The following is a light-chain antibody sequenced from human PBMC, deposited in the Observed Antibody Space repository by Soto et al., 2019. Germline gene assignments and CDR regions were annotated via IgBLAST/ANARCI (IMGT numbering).Light chain of an antibody. CDR2: GAS. Sequence: EIVVTQSPATLSVSPGERATLSCRASQSVSSNLAWYQQKPGQAPRLLVYGASTRATGIPVRFSGSGSGTEFTLTISSLQAEAFAVYYCHQYNDWPPLTFGGGTKVEIK. CDR1: QSVSSN. V-gene: IGKV3-15*01. J-gene: IGKJ4*01. CDR3: HQYNDWPPLT.